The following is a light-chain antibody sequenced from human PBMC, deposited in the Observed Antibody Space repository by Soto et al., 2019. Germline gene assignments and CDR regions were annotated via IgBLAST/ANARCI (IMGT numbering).Light chain of an antibody. CDR2: DDS. Sequence: SYELTQPPSVSVAPGQTTRITCGGNNIGSNTVHWYQQKPGQAPVLVVYDDSDRPSGIPERFSGSNSGNTATLTISRVEAGDEADYFCQVWDSSTDHYVFGTGTKLTVL. CDR3: QVWDSSTDHYV. CDR1: NIGSNT. J-gene: IGLJ1*01. V-gene: IGLV3-21*02.